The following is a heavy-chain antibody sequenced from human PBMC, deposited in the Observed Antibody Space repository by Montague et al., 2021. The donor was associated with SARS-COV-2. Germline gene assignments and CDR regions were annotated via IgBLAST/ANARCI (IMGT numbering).Heavy chain of an antibody. V-gene: IGHV6-1*01. Sequence: CAISGDSVSSNSVAWSWIRQSPSGGLEWLGRTYYRSKWYSDYAPSVRGRLTVNPDASKNEFSLELNYVTPEDTAVYYCVRYSDWFYFDFWGQGTLVTVSS. D-gene: IGHD3-9*01. J-gene: IGHJ4*02. CDR2: TYYRSKWYS. CDR1: GDSVSSNSVA. CDR3: VRYSDWFYFDF.